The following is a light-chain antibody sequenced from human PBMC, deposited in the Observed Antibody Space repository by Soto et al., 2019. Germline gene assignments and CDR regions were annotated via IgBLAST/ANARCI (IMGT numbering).Light chain of an antibody. CDR1: ISNLGSNF. Sequence: QSVLTQPPSASGTPGQRVTISCSGSISNLGSNFVFWYQQLPGAAPKLLISRNDPRPSGVPDRFSGSKSGTSASLAISGLRSEDEADYHCAAWDDSLRGVVFGGGTKVTVL. CDR2: RND. J-gene: IGLJ3*02. CDR3: AAWDDSLRGVV. V-gene: IGLV1-47*01.